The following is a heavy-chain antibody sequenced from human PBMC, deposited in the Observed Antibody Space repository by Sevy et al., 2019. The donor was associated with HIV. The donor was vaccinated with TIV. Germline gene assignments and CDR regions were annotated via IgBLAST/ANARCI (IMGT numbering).Heavy chain of an antibody. V-gene: IGHV3-74*01. D-gene: IGHD2-21*01. J-gene: IGHJ3*02. CDR2: INSDGNST. CDR3: LRAIAYCGGDCYSAAFDI. CDR1: GFTFSSHW. Sequence: GGSLRLSCAASGFTFSSHWMHWVRQAPGKGLVWVSRINSDGNSTSYADSVKGRFTISRDNAKNTLYLQMNSLRAEDTAVYYCLRAIAYCGGDCYSAAFDIWGQGTMVTVSS.